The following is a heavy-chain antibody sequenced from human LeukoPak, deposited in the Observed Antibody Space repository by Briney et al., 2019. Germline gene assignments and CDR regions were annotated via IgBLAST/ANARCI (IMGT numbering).Heavy chain of an antibody. CDR1: GGSISSRSYY. V-gene: IGHV4-39*01. D-gene: IGHD1-26*01. J-gene: IGHJ2*01. CDR2: SYYSGST. Sequence: SETLSLTCTVSGGSISSRSYYWGWIRQPPGKGPEWIGSSYYSGSTYYNPSFKSRVTIFIDTSKNQVSLKLNSVTAADTAVYYCARSPSGGYVSVISYFDLWGRGTLVTVSS. CDR3: ARSPSGGYVSVISYFDL.